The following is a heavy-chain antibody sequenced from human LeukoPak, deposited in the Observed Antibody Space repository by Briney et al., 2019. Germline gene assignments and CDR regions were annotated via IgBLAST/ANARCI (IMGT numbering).Heavy chain of an antibody. D-gene: IGHD6-13*01. CDR1: GFTFSTYG. CDR2: TRYDEGSK. Sequence: GGPLRLSCAASGFTFSTYGMHWVRQAPGKGLEWVAFTRYDEGSKYYADSVKGRFTISRDNSKNTLYLQMNSLRAEDTAVYHCARDIGTAAAGPYDYWGQGALVTVSS. J-gene: IGHJ4*02. V-gene: IGHV3-30*02. CDR3: ARDIGTAAAGPYDY.